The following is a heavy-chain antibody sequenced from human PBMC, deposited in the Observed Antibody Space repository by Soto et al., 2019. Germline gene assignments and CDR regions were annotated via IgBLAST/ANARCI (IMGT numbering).Heavy chain of an antibody. CDR1: GGTFSSYA. J-gene: IGHJ6*02. Sequence: SVKVSCKASGGTFSSYAISWVRQAPGQGLEWMGGIIPIFGTANYAQKFQGRVTITADESTSTAYMELSSLRSEDTAVYYCARVGSGLSVIYYYYGMDVWGQGTTVTVSS. V-gene: IGHV1-69*13. D-gene: IGHD1-26*01. CDR3: ARVGSGLSVIYYYYGMDV. CDR2: IIPIFGTA.